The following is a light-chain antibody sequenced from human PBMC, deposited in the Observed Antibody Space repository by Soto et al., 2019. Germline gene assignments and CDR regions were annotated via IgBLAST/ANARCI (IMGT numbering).Light chain of an antibody. J-gene: IGKJ1*01. V-gene: IGKV1-39*01. CDR3: QQSYSTPPT. CDR1: QSISSY. CDR2: AAS. Sequence: DIQITQSPSSVSASVGDRVTITCRASQSISSYLNWYQQKPGKAPKLLIYAASSLQSGVPSRFSGSGSGTDFTLTISSLQPEDFATYYCQQSYSTPPTFGQGTKVDIK.